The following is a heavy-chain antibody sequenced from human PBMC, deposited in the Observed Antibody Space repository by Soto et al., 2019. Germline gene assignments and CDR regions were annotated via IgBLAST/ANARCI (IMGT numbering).Heavy chain of an antibody. CDR3: VRFPVSTASYNWFDP. V-gene: IGHV1-18*01. CDR1: GYTFTSYG. CDR2: ISAYNGNT. D-gene: IGHD4-4*01. J-gene: IGHJ5*02. Sequence: ASVKVSCKASGYTFTSYGISWVRQAPGQGLEWMGWISAYNGNTNYAQKLQGRVTMTTDTSTSTAYMELRSLRSDDTAVYYCVRFPVSTASYNWFDPWAQGNLVPVSS.